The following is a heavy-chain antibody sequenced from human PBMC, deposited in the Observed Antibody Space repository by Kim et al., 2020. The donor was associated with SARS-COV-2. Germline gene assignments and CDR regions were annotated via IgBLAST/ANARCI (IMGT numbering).Heavy chain of an antibody. V-gene: IGHV4-38-2*02. D-gene: IGHD1-1*01. CDR2: IYHSGST. J-gene: IGHJ4*02. Sequence: SETLSLTCTVSGYSISSGYYWGWIRQPPGKGLEWIGSIYHSGSTYYNPSLKSRVTISVDTSKNQFSLKLSSVTAADTAVYYCARGTPNWRNDYWGQGTLVTVSS. CDR3: ARGTPNWRNDY. CDR1: GYSISSGYY.